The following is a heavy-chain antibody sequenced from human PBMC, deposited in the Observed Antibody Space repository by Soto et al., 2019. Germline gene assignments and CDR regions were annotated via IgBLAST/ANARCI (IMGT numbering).Heavy chain of an antibody. D-gene: IGHD3-10*01. CDR1: GFTFSSYS. CDR2: ISGGGYST. Sequence: GGSLRLSCAASGFTFSSYSMNWVRQAPGKGLEWVSGISGGGYSTDYADSVKGRFTISRDNSKNTLYLQMNSLRVEDTAVYYCAKDMVSSTASDEFDIWGQGTRVNVAS. V-gene: IGHV3-23*01. CDR3: AKDMVSSTASDEFDI. J-gene: IGHJ3*02.